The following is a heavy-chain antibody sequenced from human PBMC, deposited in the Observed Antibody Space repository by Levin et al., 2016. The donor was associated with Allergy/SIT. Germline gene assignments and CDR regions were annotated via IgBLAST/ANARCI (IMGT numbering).Heavy chain of an antibody. CDR3: ARDDSISIAARLGEGVSYGMDV. CDR2: IIPIFGTA. D-gene: IGHD6-6*01. V-gene: IGHV1-69*13. J-gene: IGHJ6*02. Sequence: SVKVSCKASGGTFSSYAISWVRQAPGQGLEWMGGIIPIFGTANYAQKFQGRVTITADESTSTAYMELSSLRSEDTAVYYCARDDSISIAARLGEGVSYGMDVWGQGTTVTVSS. CDR1: GGTFSSYA.